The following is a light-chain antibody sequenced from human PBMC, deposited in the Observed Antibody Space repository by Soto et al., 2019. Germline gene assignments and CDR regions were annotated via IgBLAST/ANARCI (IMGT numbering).Light chain of an antibody. Sequence: EIVMTQSPATLSVSPGERATLSCRASQSVSSNLAWYQQKPGQAPRLLIYGASTRATGIPARFSGSGSGTXXTLTISSLQSEDFXVYYCQQYNNWPPGVLFGGGTKVEIK. CDR1: QSVSSN. J-gene: IGKJ4*01. CDR3: QQYNNWPPGVL. CDR2: GAS. V-gene: IGKV3-15*01.